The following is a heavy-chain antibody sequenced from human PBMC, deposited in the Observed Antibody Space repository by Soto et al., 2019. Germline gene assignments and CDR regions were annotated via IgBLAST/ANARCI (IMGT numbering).Heavy chain of an antibody. CDR2: IYYSGST. V-gene: IGHV4-31*02. Sequence: SETLSLTCTVSGGYYWSWIRQHPGKGLEWIGYIYYSGSTYYNPSLKSRVTISVDTSKNQFSLKLSSVTAADTAVYYCAREEEGRAGPNWFDPWGQGTLVTVSS. CDR1: GGYY. CDR3: AREEEGRAGPNWFDP. J-gene: IGHJ5*02.